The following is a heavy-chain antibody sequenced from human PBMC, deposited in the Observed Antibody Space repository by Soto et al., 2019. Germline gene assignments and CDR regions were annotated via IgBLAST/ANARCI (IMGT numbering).Heavy chain of an antibody. CDR1: GFTFSSYG. J-gene: IGHJ4*02. CDR2: ISYDGSNK. D-gene: IGHD4-17*01. V-gene: IGHV3-30*18. Sequence: GGSLRLSCAASGFTFSSYGMHWVRQAPGKGLEWVAVISYDGSNKYYADSVKGRFTISRDNSKNTLYLQVNSLRAEDTAVYYCAKDSFTVPYEGYYFDYWGQGTLVTVSS. CDR3: AKDSFTVPYEGYYFDY.